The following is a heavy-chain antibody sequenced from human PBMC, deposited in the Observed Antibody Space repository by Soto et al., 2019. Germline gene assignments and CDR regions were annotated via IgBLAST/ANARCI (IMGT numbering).Heavy chain of an antibody. D-gene: IGHD5-12*01. CDR2: TYFRSKWYN. Sequence: SRTLSLTCAISGESVSSNSAAWNWIRHSPSRGLEWLGRTYFRSKWYNDYAVSVKSRIIINPDTSNNQFSLQLNSVTPEDTAVYFCAKGDNLGPKTGYAFDPWGQGIMVTVSS. CDR1: GESVSSNSAA. V-gene: IGHV6-1*01. CDR3: AKGDNLGPKTGYAFDP. J-gene: IGHJ5*02.